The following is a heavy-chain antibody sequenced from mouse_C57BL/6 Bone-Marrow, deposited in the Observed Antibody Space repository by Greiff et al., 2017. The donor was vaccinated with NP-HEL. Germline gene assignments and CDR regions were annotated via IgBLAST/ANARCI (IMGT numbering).Heavy chain of an antibody. D-gene: IGHD2-4*01. V-gene: IGHV3-6*01. CDR2: ISYDGSN. J-gene: IGHJ4*01. CDR1: GYSITSGYY. CDR3: ARIYYDYEKDAMDY. Sequence: EVQLQQSGPGLVKPSQSLSLTCSVTGYSITSGYYWNWIRQFPGNKLEWMGYISYDGSNNYNPSLKNRISITRDTSKNQFFLKLNSVTTEDTATYYCARIYYDYEKDAMDYWGQGTSVTVSS.